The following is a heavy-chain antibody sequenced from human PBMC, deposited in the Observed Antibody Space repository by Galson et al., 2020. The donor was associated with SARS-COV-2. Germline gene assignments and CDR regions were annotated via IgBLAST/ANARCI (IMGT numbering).Heavy chain of an antibody. CDR2: LYHSGST. J-gene: IGHJ4*02. Sequence: SETLSLTCTVSGYSISSGYFWGWIRRPPGKGLEWIGSLYHSGSTYYNPSLKSRVTISVDTSKNQFSLKLSSVTAADTAVYYCAIAPSLRITMFGVVTAFDSWGQGTLVTVSS. CDR3: AIAPSLRITMFGVVTAFDS. V-gene: IGHV4-38-2*02. D-gene: IGHD3-3*01. CDR1: GYSISSGYF.